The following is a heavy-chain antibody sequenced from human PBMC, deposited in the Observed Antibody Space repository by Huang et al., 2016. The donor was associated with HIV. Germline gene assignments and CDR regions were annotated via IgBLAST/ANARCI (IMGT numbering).Heavy chain of an antibody. Sequence: QVQLVQSGAEVKKPGSSVKVSCKASGGSFRNFAMGWVRRAPGQRREGMGGILPTGGTANYAQKFQGRVTIIADESTSTAYMELSSLRSEDTAVYYCATVDYYDTSGPQRGYFDNWGQGTLVTVSS. CDR1: GGSFRNFA. J-gene: IGHJ4*02. CDR2: ILPTGGTA. V-gene: IGHV1-69*01. CDR3: ATVDYYDTSGPQRGYFDN. D-gene: IGHD3-22*01.